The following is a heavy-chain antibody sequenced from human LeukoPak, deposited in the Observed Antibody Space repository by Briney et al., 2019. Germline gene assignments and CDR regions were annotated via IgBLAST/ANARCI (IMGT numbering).Heavy chain of an antibody. CDR3: ARAVAGNIMRSDWFDP. Sequence: SVKVSCKASGGSFSSYAISWVRQAPGQGLEWMGGIIPIFGTANYAQKFQGRVTITADESTSTAYMELSSLRSEDTAVYYCARAVAGNIMRSDWFDPWGQGTLVTVSS. CDR1: GGSFSSYA. D-gene: IGHD6-19*01. V-gene: IGHV1-69*01. CDR2: IIPIFGTA. J-gene: IGHJ5*02.